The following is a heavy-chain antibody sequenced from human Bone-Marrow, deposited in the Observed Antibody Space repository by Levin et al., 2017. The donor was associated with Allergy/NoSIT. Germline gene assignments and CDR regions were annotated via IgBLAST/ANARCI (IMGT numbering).Heavy chain of an antibody. V-gene: IGHV4-31*03. CDR2: IYDSGST. CDR1: GGSIRSGGYY. CDR3: ARIPDTASEVDY. J-gene: IGHJ4*02. Sequence: SETLSLTCTVSGGSIRSGGYYWSWIRQHPGKGLEWIGYIYDSGSTSYNPSLESRVAISVDTSKNHFYLKLTSLTAADTAGYYCARIPDTASEVDYWGQGTLVTVSS. D-gene: IGHD5-18*01.